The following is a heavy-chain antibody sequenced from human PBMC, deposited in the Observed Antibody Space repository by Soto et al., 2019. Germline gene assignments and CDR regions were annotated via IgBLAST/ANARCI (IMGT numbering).Heavy chain of an antibody. CDR2: IWYDGSEE. D-gene: IGHD3-3*01. V-gene: IGHV3-33*03. J-gene: IGHJ3*02. CDR1: GFSFKTYG. CDR3: VKDWSDALDI. Sequence: QAQLVESGGGVVQPGMSLRLSCAASGFSFKTYGMHWVRQAPGKGLEWVAVIWYDGSEEYYADSVKGRFIISRDNSKNMLYLQLNSLRAEDTAVYYCVKDWSDALDIWGQGKLVTVSS.